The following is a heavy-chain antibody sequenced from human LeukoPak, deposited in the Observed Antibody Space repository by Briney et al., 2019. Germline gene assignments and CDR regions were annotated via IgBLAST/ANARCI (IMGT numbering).Heavy chain of an antibody. CDR3: ARVTVDTAMAAYYYDYYMDV. J-gene: IGHJ6*03. CDR2: IYTSGST. Sequence: PSETLSLTCTVSGGSISSGSYYWSWIRQPAGKGLEWIGRIYTSGSTNYNPSLKSRVTISVDTSKNQFSLKLSSVTAADTAVYYCARVTVDTAMAAYYYDYYMDVWGKGTTVTVSS. CDR1: GGSISSGSYY. V-gene: IGHV4-61*02. D-gene: IGHD5-18*01.